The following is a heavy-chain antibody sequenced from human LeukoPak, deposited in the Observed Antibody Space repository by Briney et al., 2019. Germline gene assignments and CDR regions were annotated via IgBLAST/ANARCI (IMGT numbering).Heavy chain of an antibody. V-gene: IGHV4-31*03. CDR1: GGSISSGGYY. CDR2: IYYSGST. Sequence: SETLSLTCTVSGGSISSGGYYWSWIRQHPGKGLEWIGYIYYSGSTYYNPSLRSRVTISVDTSKNQFSLKLSSVTAADTAVYYCARSRSSSSVFVYWGQGTLVTVSS. CDR3: ARSRSSSSVFVY. D-gene: IGHD6-6*01. J-gene: IGHJ4*02.